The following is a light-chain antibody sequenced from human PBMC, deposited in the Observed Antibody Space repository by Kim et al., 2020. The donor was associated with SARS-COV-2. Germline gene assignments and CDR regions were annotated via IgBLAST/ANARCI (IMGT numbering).Light chain of an antibody. CDR3: QHRGNWPLT. CDR2: DAS. CDR1: QSVSSY. V-gene: IGKV3-11*01. J-gene: IGKJ4*01. Sequence: LSQGERATLSCRASQSVSSYLAWYQQKPGQAPRLLIYDASNRATGIPARFSGSGSGTDFTLTISSLEPEDFALYYCQHRGNWPLTFGGGTKVDIK.